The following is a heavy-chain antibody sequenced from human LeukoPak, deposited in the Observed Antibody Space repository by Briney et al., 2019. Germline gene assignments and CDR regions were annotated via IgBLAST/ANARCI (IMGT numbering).Heavy chain of an antibody. J-gene: IGHJ6*03. Sequence: ASVKVSCKASGYTFTTYDINWVRQATGQGLEWMGWVNPNSGTTGYAQKFQGRVTITRNTSISTAYMELSSLRSEDTAVYYCARNLECRKYSSSSCYYYYMDVWGKGTTVTVSS. V-gene: IGHV1-8*03. D-gene: IGHD6-6*01. CDR1: GYTFTTYD. CDR2: VNPNSGTT. CDR3: ARNLECRKYSSSSCYYYYMDV.